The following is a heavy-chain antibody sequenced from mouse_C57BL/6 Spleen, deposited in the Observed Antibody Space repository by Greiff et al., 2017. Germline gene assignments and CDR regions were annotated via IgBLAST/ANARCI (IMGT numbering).Heavy chain of an antibody. D-gene: IGHD2-12*01. CDR3: ACDYSYYAMDY. V-gene: IGHV1-69*02. CDR1: GYTFTSYW. Sequence: QVQLQQPGAELVKPGASVKLSCKASGYTFTSYWMHWVKQRPGQGLEWIGWIDPSNGYTNYNQKFKGKATLTVDKSSSTAYMNLSSLTSEDSAVXVCACDYSYYAMDYWGQGTSVTVSS. CDR2: IDPSNGYT. J-gene: IGHJ4*01.